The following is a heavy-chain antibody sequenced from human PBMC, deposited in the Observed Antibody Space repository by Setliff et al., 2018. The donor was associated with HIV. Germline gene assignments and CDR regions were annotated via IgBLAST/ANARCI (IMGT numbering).Heavy chain of an antibody. CDR2: IYHSGSA. CDR3: ARVGDYGSGGWFDP. J-gene: IGHJ5*02. D-gene: IGHD3-10*01. V-gene: IGHV4-39*07. CDR1: GGSISTSSYY. Sequence: SETLSLTCAVSGGSISTSSYYWGWIRQPPGKGLEWIGSIYHSGSAYYNPSLKSRVTISVDTPKNQFSLKLSSVTAADTAVYYCARVGDYGSGGWFDPWGQGTLVTVSS.